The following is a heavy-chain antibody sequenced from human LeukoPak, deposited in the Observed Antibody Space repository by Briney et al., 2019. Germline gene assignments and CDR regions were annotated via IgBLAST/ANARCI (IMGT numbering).Heavy chain of an antibody. D-gene: IGHD2-15*01. J-gene: IGHJ3*02. V-gene: IGHV1-18*01. CDR3: ARDKFAANCSGGSCYSIPAAFDI. CDR1: GYTFTSYG. CDR2: ISAYNGNT. Sequence: ASVKVSCKASGYTFTSYGISWVRQAPGKGLEWMGWISAYNGNTNYAQKLQGRVTMTTDTSTSTAYMELRSLRSDDTAAYYCARDKFAANCSGGSCYSIPAAFDIWGQGTMVTVSS.